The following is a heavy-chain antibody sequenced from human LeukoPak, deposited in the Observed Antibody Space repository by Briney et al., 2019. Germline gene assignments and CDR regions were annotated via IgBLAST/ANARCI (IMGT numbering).Heavy chain of an antibody. CDR2: IIPIFGTA. V-gene: IGHV1-69*05. J-gene: IGHJ4*02. CDR1: GGTFSSYA. D-gene: IGHD5-12*01. Sequence: SVKVSCKASGGTFSSYAISWVRQAPGQGLEWMGRIIPIFGTANYAQKFQGRVTITTDESTNTAYMELSSLRSEDTAVYYCASTDMVMGYYIDYWGQGTLVTVSS. CDR3: ASTDMVMGYYIDY.